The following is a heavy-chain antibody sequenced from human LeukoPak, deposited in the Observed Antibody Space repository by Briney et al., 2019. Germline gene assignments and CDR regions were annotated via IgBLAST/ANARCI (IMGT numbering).Heavy chain of an antibody. CDR3: ARDWSGYYGSGISYYFDY. Sequence: HPGGSLRLSCAASGFTFSSYGMHWVRQAPGKGLEWVAVIWYDGSNKYYADSVKGRFTISRDNSKNTLYLQMNSLRAEDTAVYYCARDWSGYYGSGISYYFDYWGQGTLVTVSS. CDR1: GFTFSSYG. J-gene: IGHJ4*02. V-gene: IGHV3-33*01. D-gene: IGHD3-10*01. CDR2: IWYDGSNK.